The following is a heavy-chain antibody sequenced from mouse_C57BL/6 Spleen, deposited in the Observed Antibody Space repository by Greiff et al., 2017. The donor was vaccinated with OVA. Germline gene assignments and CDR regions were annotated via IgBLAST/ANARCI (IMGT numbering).Heavy chain of an antibody. CDR1: GFTFSDYY. V-gene: IGHV5-12*01. J-gene: IGHJ2*01. CDR2: ISNGGGST. D-gene: IGHD1-1*01. Sequence: EVKLVESGGGLVQPGGSLKLSCAASGFTFSDYYMYWVRQTPEKRLEWVAYISNGGGSTYYPDTVKGRFTISRDNAKNTLYLQMSRLKSEDTAMYYCARHHYYGSSNYFDYWGQGTTLTVSS. CDR3: ARHHYYGSSNYFDY.